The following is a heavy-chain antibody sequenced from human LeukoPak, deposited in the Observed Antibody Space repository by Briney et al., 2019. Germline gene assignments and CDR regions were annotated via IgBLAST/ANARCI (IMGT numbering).Heavy chain of an antibody. V-gene: IGHV3-23*01. CDR1: GFTFSSYA. D-gene: IGHD1-1*01. J-gene: IGHJ4*02. CDR2: ISGSGGST. CDR3: ATPLAYFDY. Sequence: QSGGSLRLSCAASGFTFSSYAMSWVRQAPGKGREWVSAISGSGGSTDYADSVKGRFTISRDNSKNTLYLQMKSLRAEDTAVYYRATPLAYFDYWGQGTLVTVSP.